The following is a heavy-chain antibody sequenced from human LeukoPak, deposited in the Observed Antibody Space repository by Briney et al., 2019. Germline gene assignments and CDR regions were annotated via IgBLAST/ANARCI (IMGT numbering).Heavy chain of an antibody. V-gene: IGHV3-7*01. CDR1: GFTFSSYW. D-gene: IGHD2-2*01. J-gene: IGHJ5*02. CDR3: ARDDCSSISCYHNWFDP. CDR2: IKQDGSEK. Sequence: GGSLRLSCAASGFTFSSYWMSWVRRAPGKGLEWVANIKQDGSEKYYVDSAKGRFTISRDNAKNSLYLQMNSLRAEDTAVYYCARDDCSSISCYHNWFDPWGQGTLVTVSS.